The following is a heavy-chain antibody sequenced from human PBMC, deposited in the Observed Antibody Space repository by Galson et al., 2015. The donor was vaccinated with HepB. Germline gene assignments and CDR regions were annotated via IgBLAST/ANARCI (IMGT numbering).Heavy chain of an antibody. CDR2: IHPSDSDT. CDR3: ARSHLPTYGDSIPYTYFDY. Sequence: QSGAEVKKPGESLKISCKASGYSFTDYWLAWVRQMPGRGLEWMAIIHPSDSDTRYSPSFQGQVTISADKSISTAYLQWSSLKASDSAIYFCARSHLPTYGDSIPYTYFDYWGLGTLVTVSS. D-gene: IGHD4-17*01. J-gene: IGHJ4*02. CDR1: GYSFTDYW. V-gene: IGHV5-51*01.